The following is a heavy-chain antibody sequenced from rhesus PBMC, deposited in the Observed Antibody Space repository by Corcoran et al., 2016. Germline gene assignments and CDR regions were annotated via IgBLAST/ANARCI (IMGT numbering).Heavy chain of an antibody. Sequence: QLQLQESGPGLVKPSETLYLTCAVSGGSISSNYWSWIHQPPGKGLEWIGRISGSGRSSDYNPTLKYLGTISKDPSKNQFSLKLSSVTAADTAVYYCARGYSGTWDFDYWGQGVLVTVSS. J-gene: IGHJ4*01. CDR3: ARGYSGTWDFDY. CDR1: GGSISSNY. D-gene: IGHD6-25*01. V-gene: IGHV4-173*01. CDR2: ISGSGRSS.